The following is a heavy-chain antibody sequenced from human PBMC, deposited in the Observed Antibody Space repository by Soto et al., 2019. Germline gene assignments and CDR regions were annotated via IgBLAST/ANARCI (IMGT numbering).Heavy chain of an antibody. CDR1: GYTFTSYG. CDR2: ISAYNGNT. Sequence: QVQLVQSGAEVKKPGASVKVSCKASGYTFTSYGISWVRQAPGQGLEWMGWISAYNGNTNYAQKLQGRVTMTTDTSTSTAYMELRSRGSDDTAVYYCARDEDYGSGSSHNFEYWGQGTLVTVSS. J-gene: IGHJ4*02. V-gene: IGHV1-18*01. D-gene: IGHD3-10*01. CDR3: ARDEDYGSGSSHNFEY.